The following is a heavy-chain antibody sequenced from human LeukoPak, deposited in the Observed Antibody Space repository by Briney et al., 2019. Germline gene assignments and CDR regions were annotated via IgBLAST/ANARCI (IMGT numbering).Heavy chain of an antibody. CDR3: ARHVPSALRLVVVTSDWYFDL. CDR1: GGSISSSRYF. Sequence: PSETLSLTCSVSGGSISSSRYFWGWIRQPPGKGLEWIGSTFYRGDTSYNSSLESRATIVVDTSKNQFSLKLSSVTAADTAVYYCARHVPSALRLVVVTSDWYFDLWGRGTMVTVSP. CDR2: TFYRGDT. J-gene: IGHJ2*01. D-gene: IGHD2-21*02. V-gene: IGHV4-39*01.